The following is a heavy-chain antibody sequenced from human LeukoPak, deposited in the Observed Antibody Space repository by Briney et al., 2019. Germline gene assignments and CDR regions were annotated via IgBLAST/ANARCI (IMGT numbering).Heavy chain of an antibody. J-gene: IGHJ3*02. D-gene: IGHD3-22*01. CDR3: ARDHPRGSGYYFKQGFDAFDI. V-gene: IGHV3-11*01. CDR1: GFTFSDDY. CDR2: ISSSGSTI. Sequence: GGSLRLSCAASGFTFSDDYMSWIRQAPGKGPEWVSYISSSGSTIYYADSVKGRFTISRDNAKNSLYLQMNSLRAEDTAVYYCARDHPRGSGYYFKQGFDAFDIWGQGTMVTVSS.